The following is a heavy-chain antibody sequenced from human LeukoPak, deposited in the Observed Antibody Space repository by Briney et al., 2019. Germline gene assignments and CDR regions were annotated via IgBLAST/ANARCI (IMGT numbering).Heavy chain of an antibody. J-gene: IGHJ4*02. CDR2: ITTRGSPI. CDR1: GFTFSDYY. Sequence: GGSLRLSCAASGFTFSDYYMGWIRQAPGKGLEWVSYITTRGSPIYYADSVKGRFTMSRDNAKKSLYLQMNSLRAEDTAVYYCARANKPTYYDYVWGSRPYYFDYWGQGTLVTVSS. CDR3: ARANKPTYYDYVWGSRPYYFDY. D-gene: IGHD3-16*01. V-gene: IGHV3-11*04.